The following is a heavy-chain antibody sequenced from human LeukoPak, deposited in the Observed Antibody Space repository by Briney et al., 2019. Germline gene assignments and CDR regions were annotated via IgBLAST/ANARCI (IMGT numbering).Heavy chain of an antibody. D-gene: IGHD3-16*01. Sequence: ASVKVSCKASGYTFTGYYMHWVRQAPGQGLEWMGWINPNSGGTKYAQKFQGRVTMTWDTSISTANMELSSLTSDDTAVYYCARLINGGRAFDIWGQGTMVTVSS. CDR3: ARLINGGRAFDI. CDR1: GYTFTGYY. CDR2: INPNSGGT. J-gene: IGHJ3*02. V-gene: IGHV1-2*02.